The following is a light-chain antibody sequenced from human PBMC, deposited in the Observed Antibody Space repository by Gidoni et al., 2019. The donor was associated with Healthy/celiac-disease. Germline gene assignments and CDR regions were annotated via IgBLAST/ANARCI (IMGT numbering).Light chain of an antibody. Sequence: ELVLPQSPGTLSLSPGERATLSCRASQSVSSSYLDWYQQKPGQAPRLLIYGASSRATGIPDRFSGSGSGTDFTLTISRLEPEDFAVYYCQQYGNSPLTFGGGTKVEIK. V-gene: IGKV3-20*01. CDR2: GAS. CDR1: QSVSSSY. J-gene: IGKJ4*01. CDR3: QQYGNSPLT.